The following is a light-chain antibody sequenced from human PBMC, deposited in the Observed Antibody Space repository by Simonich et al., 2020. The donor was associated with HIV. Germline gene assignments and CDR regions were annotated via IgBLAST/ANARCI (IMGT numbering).Light chain of an antibody. CDR2: GAS. V-gene: IGKV3-15*01. Sequence: EIVMTQSPATLSVSPGERATLSCRASQSVSSNLAWYQQKPGQAPRLLIHGASTRATGIPARFSGSGSGTEFTLTISSLQSEDFAVYHCQQYNNLPLTFGGGTKVEIK. CDR3: QQYNNLPLT. CDR1: QSVSSN. J-gene: IGKJ4*01.